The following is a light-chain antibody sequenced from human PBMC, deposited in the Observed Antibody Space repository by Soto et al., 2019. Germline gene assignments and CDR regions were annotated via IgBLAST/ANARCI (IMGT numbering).Light chain of an antibody. CDR2: DAS. V-gene: IGKV1-5*01. Sequence: DIQMTQYPSTLSASVGDRVTITCRASQSISSWLAWYQQKPGKAPELLIYDASSLESGGPSRFSSSGSGTEFTLPIGSVHPDDFATNYCQQYNCYSPVTFGGGSKVEIK. CDR1: QSISSW. CDR3: QQYNCYSPVT. J-gene: IGKJ4*01.